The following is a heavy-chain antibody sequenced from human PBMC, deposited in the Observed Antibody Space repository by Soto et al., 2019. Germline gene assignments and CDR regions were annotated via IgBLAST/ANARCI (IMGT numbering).Heavy chain of an antibody. V-gene: IGHV1-2*02. CDR1: GYTVTVYY. J-gene: IGHJ4*02. CDR2: INPKSGGT. D-gene: IGHD1-26*01. CDR3: ARDLAKGGGSAGFDY. Sequence: ASVKVSCKASGYTVTVYYMHWVRQAPGQGLEWMGWINPKSGGTMYPQKFQGRVTMTWDTSISTAYMALTRLRSDDTAVYYCARDLAKGGGSAGFDYRGKGALVTVSS.